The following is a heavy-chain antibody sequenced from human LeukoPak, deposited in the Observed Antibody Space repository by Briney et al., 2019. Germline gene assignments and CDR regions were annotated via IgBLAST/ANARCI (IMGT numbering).Heavy chain of an antibody. D-gene: IGHD3-10*01. V-gene: IGHV4-34*01. Sequence: PSETLSLTCAVYGGSFSGYYWSWIRQPPGKGLEWIGEINHSGSTNYNPSLKSRVTISVDTSKNQFSLKLSSVTAADTAVYYCARNWDGSGSYLNWFDPWGQGTLVTVSS. J-gene: IGHJ5*02. CDR2: INHSGST. CDR1: GGSFSGYY. CDR3: ARNWDGSGSYLNWFDP.